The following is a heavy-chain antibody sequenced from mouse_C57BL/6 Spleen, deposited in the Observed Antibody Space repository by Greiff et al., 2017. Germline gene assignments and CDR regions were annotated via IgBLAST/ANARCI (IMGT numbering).Heavy chain of an antibody. CDR3: ARPMVTGYFDV. V-gene: IGHV1-54*01. CDR1: GYAFTNYL. D-gene: IGHD2-2*01. CDR2: INPGSGGT. Sequence: VQLQESGAELVRPGTSVKASCKASGYAFTNYLIEWVKQRPGQGLEWIGVINPGSGGTNYNEKFKGKATLTADKSSSTAYMQLSSLTSEDSAVYFCARPMVTGYFDVWGTGTTVTVSS. J-gene: IGHJ1*03.